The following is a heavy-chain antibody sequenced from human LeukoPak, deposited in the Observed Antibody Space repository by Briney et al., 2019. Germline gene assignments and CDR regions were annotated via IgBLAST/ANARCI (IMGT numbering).Heavy chain of an antibody. Sequence: GGSLRLSCAASGFTFSSYAMSWVRQAPGKGLEWVSSIFPSSDEIHYADSVRGRFTISRDNSKSTLSLQMNSLRAEDTAIYYCATYRQVLLPFESWGRGTLVTVSS. CDR3: ATYRQVLLPFES. V-gene: IGHV3-23*01. D-gene: IGHD2-8*02. J-gene: IGHJ4*02. CDR2: IFPSSDEI. CDR1: GFTFSSYA.